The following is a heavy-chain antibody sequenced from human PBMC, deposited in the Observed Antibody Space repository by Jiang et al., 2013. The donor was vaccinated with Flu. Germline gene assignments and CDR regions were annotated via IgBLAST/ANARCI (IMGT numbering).Heavy chain of an antibody. Sequence: SQTLSLTCAISGDSVSSNSAAWNWIRQSPSRGLEWLGRTYYRSKWYTDYAESVKSRIIINPDTSKNQFSLQLNSVTPEDTAIYYCTRDLCCAAAGKTSWFDPWGQGTLVTVSS. V-gene: IGHV6-1*01. CDR1: GDSVSSNSAA. D-gene: IGHD6-13*01. J-gene: IGHJ5*02. CDR2: TYYRSKWYT. CDR3: TRDLCCAAAGKTSWFDP.